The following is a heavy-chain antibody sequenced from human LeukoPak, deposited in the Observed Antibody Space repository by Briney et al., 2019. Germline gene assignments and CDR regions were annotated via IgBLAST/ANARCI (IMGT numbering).Heavy chain of an antibody. V-gene: IGHV3-23*01. CDR1: GLTFSSTA. J-gene: IGHJ6*01. Sequence: GGSLRFSCAAFGLTFSSTAMGWGRRGPGKGLGGVSAISVSGGSTYSADSVKGRLTTSTDNAKNTLYLQMNSLRAEDTAVYYCAKERIPGTANYYGMDGWGQGITVTVSS. D-gene: IGHD2-21*02. CDR3: AKERIPGTANYYGMDG. CDR2: ISVSGGST.